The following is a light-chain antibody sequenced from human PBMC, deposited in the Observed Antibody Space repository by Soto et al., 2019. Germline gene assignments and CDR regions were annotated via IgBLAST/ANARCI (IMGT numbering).Light chain of an antibody. CDR1: QSVGTD. Sequence: EIVLTQSPATLSVSPGERATLSYRASQSVGTDLAWYQQRPGQAPRLLIYGASTRATGVPGRISGSGSGTEFTLTISSLQSEDFAIYSCQQYTNLPPYTFGQGTRLEI. V-gene: IGKV3-15*01. CDR2: GAS. J-gene: IGKJ2*01. CDR3: QQYTNLPPYT.